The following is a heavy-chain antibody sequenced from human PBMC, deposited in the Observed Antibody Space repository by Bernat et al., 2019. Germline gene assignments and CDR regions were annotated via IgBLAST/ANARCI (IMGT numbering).Heavy chain of an antibody. CDR1: GFTFSSYA. CDR2: ISSNGGST. CDR3: AGHSGYEAFDI. D-gene: IGHD5-12*01. V-gene: IGHV3-64*01. Sequence: EVQLVESGGGLVQPGGSLRLSCAASGFTFSSYAMHWVRQAPGKGLEYVSAISSNGGSTYYANSVKGRFTISRDNSKNTLYLQMGSLRAEDMADYYCAGHSGYEAFDIWGQGTMVTVSS. J-gene: IGHJ3*02.